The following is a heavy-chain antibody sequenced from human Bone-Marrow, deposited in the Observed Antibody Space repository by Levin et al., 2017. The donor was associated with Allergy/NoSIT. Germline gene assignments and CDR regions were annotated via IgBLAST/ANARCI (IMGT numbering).Heavy chain of an antibody. V-gene: IGHV4-31*03. D-gene: IGHD6-13*01. CDR2: IYYSGST. CDR3: ARGYSSSWYPYYFDY. Sequence: PSETLSLTCTVSGGSISSGGYYWSWIRQHPGTGLEWIGYIYYSGSTYYNPSLKSRVTISVDTSKNQFSLKLSSVTAADTAVYYCARGYSSSWYPYYFDYWGQGTLVTVSS. J-gene: IGHJ4*02. CDR1: GGSISSGGYY.